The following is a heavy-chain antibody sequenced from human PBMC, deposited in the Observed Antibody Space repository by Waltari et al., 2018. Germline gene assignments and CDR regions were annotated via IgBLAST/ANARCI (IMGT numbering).Heavy chain of an antibody. V-gene: IGHV3-33*06. CDR2: IWYDGSNK. Sequence: QVQLVEPGGGVVQPGRSLRLYCPASGFPFSRYGVHWVRQAPGKGLEWVAVIWYDGSNKDYADSVKGRFTISRDNSKNTLYLQMNSLRAEDTAVYYCAKNSIRSIAARPDYWGQGTLVTVSS. D-gene: IGHD6-6*01. J-gene: IGHJ4*02. CDR1: GFPFSRYG. CDR3: AKNSIRSIAARPDY.